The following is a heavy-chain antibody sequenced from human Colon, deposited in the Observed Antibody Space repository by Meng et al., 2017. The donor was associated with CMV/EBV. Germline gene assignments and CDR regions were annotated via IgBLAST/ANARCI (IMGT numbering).Heavy chain of an antibody. CDR3: ARDRATMIVLGGGWFDP. J-gene: IGHJ5*02. CDR1: YNFTGYD. CDR2: INPNSGGT. D-gene: IGHD3-22*01. Sequence: YNFTGYDMHSVGQAHGRGLEWMGWINPNSGGTNYAQKVQGRVTMTRDTANSTAYMELSRLRSDDKAVYYCARDRATMIVLGGGWFDPWGQGTLVTVSS. V-gene: IGHV1-2*02.